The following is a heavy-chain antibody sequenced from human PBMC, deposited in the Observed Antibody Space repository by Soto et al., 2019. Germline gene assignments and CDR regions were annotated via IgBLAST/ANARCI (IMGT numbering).Heavy chain of an antibody. Sequence: QVQLVESGGGLVKPGGSLRLSCAASGFTFGDYYMSWIRQAPGKGLEWVSYISSSGSSTYYVDSVRGRFTISRDNAKXXXYXXXXSXGXXXXXXXXXXXAAAARPAAWYWGQGTLVTVSS. J-gene: IGHJ4*02. CDR1: GFTFGDYY. CDR3: XXAAAARPAAWY. D-gene: IGHD6-6*01. V-gene: IGHV3-11*01. CDR2: ISSSGSST.